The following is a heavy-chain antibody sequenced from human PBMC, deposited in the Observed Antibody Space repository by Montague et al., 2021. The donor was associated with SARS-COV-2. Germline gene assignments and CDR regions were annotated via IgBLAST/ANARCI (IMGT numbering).Heavy chain of an antibody. CDR3: ARTLHDIVTGYYSFDY. D-gene: IGHD3-9*01. CDR2: IDWDDDK. CDR1: GFSLSTSGMC. V-gene: IGHV2-70*01. Sequence: VKPTQTLTLTCTFSGFSLSTSGMCVSWIRRPPGKALEWLALIDWDDDKYYSTSLKTRLTISKDTSKNQVVLTMTNMDPVDTATYYCARTLHDIVTGYYSFDYWGQGTLVTVSS. J-gene: IGHJ4*02.